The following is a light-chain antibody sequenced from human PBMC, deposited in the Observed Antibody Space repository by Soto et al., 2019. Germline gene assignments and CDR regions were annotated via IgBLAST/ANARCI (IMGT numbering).Light chain of an antibody. CDR3: NTYTSSSTPSV. V-gene: IGLV2-14*03. CDR2: DVS. CDR1: SSDVGGYNY. J-gene: IGLJ1*01. Sequence: SRVGSVSRSPGPSIHISYTGTSSDVGGYNYVSWYQHHPGKAPKLSIYDVSNRPSGVSNRFSGSKSGNTASLTISGLQAEDEADYFCNTYTSSSTPSVVAPGTKVPVL.